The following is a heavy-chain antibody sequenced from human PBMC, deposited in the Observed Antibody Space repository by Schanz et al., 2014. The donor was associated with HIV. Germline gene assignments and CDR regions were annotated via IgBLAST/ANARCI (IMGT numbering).Heavy chain of an antibody. J-gene: IGHJ6*01. V-gene: IGHV3-30*18. Sequence: QVQLVESXGGVVQPGRXXXXXXXASXXXXKSEGMHWVRQAPGKGLXWVSVISYDGRKKLYADSVKGRFTISRDNSKNTVYLQAKSLRPEDTAVYYCAKDRNQYDSRYIGKGNYY. D-gene: IGHD3-22*01. CDR2: ISYDGRKK. CDR1: XXXXKSEG. CDR3: AKDRNQYDSRYIGKGNYY.